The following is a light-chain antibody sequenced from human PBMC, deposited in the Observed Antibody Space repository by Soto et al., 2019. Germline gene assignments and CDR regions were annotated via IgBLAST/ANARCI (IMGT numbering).Light chain of an antibody. CDR3: QSSDSSLSRV. CDR2: GNS. J-gene: IGLJ2*01. Sequence: QSVLTQPPSVSGAPGQRVTISCTGSSSNIGAGYDVHWYQQLPGTAPKLLIYGNSNRPSGVPDRFSGSNSGTSASLAITGLQAEDEADYSCQSSDSSLSRVFGGGTKLTVL. CDR1: SSNIGAGYD. V-gene: IGLV1-40*01.